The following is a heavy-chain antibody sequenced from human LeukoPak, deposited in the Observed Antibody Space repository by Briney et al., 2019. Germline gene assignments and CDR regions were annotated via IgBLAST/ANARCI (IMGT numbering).Heavy chain of an antibody. CDR3: ARDGPPYVFFVEGWFDP. V-gene: IGHV1-69*05. D-gene: IGHD3-3*01. J-gene: IGHJ5*02. CDR2: IIPIFGTA. Sequence: VASVKVSCKASGGTFSSYAISWVRQAPGQGLEWMGGIIPIFGTANYAQKFQGRVTMTRDTSISTAYMELSRLRSDDTAVYYCARDGPPYVFFVEGWFDPWGQGTLVTVSS. CDR1: GGTFSSYA.